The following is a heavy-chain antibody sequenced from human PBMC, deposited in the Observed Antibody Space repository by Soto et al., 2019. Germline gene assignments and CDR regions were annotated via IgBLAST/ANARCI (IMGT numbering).Heavy chain of an antibody. V-gene: IGHV3-23*01. Sequence: EVQLLESGGGLVQPGGSLRLSCATDGFTFDSYAMHWVRQAPGKGLEWVSSLSGSGYQTCYADSVKGRLTISRDRSKNTVYLQMNSLRAEDTAVYFCAKDRLTVFGVVVTFEDWGRGTLVTVAS. CDR2: LSGSGYQT. CDR1: GFTFDSYA. J-gene: IGHJ4*02. D-gene: IGHD3-3*01. CDR3: AKDRLTVFGVVVTFED.